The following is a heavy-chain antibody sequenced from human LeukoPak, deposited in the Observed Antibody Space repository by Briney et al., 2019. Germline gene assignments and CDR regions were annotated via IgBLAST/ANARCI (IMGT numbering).Heavy chain of an antibody. CDR3: ARTTVTTGWFDP. CDR1: GGSFSGYY. D-gene: IGHD4-17*01. CDR2: INHSGSS. Sequence: SETLSLTCAVYGGSFSGYYWSWIRQPPGKGLEWIGEINHSGSSNYNPSLKSRVTISVDTSKNQFSLKLSSVTAADTAVYYCARTTVTTGWFDPWGQGTLVTVSS. J-gene: IGHJ5*02. V-gene: IGHV4-34*01.